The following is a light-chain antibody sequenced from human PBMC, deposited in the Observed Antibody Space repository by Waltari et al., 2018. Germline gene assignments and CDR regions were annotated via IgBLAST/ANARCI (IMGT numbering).Light chain of an antibody. Sequence: DVVMAHSPLSLPVTLAQPASISSYSDGSTYLTWFQQRPGQSPRRLIYKVSVWDSGVPDRFSGSASGTNFTLKISRVEAEDVGLSFCMQDTFCPPGYPFGQGTKVEIK. CDR3: MQDTFCPPGYP. J-gene: IGKJ2*01. CDR2: KVS. V-gene: IGKV2D-30*01. CDR1: YSDGSTY.